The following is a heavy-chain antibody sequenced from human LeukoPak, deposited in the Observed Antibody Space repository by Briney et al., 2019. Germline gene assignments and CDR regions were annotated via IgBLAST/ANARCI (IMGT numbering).Heavy chain of an antibody. Sequence: GGSLRLSCAASGFTFSSYAMHWVRQAPGKGLEYVSAISSNGGSTYYANSVKGRFTISRDNSKNTLYLQMGSLRAEDMAVYYCARGPYGYWGQGTLVTVSS. V-gene: IGHV3-64*01. CDR1: GFTFSSYA. CDR2: ISSNGGST. J-gene: IGHJ4*02. CDR3: ARGPYGY. D-gene: IGHD2-21*01.